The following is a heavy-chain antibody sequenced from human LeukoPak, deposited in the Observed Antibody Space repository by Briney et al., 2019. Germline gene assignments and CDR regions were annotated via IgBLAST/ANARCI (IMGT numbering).Heavy chain of an antibody. D-gene: IGHD2-15*01. Sequence: SVKVSCKASGGTFSSYAISWVRQAPGQGLEWMGGIIPIFGTANYAQKFQGRVTITADESTSTAYMELSSLRSEDTAVYYCASVYWSGGSCYSYYYYGMDVWGKGTTVTVSS. V-gene: IGHV1-69*13. CDR2: IIPIFGTA. J-gene: IGHJ6*04. CDR1: GGTFSSYA. CDR3: ASVYWSGGSCYSYYYYGMDV.